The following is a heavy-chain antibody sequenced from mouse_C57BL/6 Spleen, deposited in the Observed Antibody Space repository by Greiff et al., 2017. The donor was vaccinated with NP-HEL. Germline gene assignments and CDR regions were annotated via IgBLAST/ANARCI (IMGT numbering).Heavy chain of an antibody. D-gene: IGHD1-2*01. CDR2: IYPGEGDT. CDR3: ATHITTALGY. J-gene: IGHJ2*01. V-gene: IGHV1-80*01. CDR1: GYAFSSYW. Sequence: VQLQQSGASVKISCKASGYAFSSYWMNWVKQRPGKGLEWIGKIYPGEGDTNYNGKFKGKATLTADKSSSTAYMQLSSLTSEDSAVYFCATHITTALGYWGQGTTLTVSS.